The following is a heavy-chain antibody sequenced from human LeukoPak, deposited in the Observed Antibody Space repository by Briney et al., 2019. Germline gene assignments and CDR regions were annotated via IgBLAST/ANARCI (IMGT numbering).Heavy chain of an antibody. J-gene: IGHJ4*02. V-gene: IGHV4-61*02. D-gene: IGHD5-12*01. CDR2: IYTSGTT. CDR3: ARLIVATTKRMFRFDY. Sequence: PSQTLSLTCTVSGGSISSGSYYWNWIRQPAGKGLEWIGRIYTSGTTNYNPSLKSRVTISVDTSKNQFSLKLRSVTAADTAVYYCARLIVATTKRMFRFDYWGQGTLVTVSS. CDR1: GGSISSGSYY.